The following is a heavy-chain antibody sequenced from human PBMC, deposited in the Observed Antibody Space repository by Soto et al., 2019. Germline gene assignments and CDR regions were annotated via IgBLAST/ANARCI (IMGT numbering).Heavy chain of an antibody. V-gene: IGHV4-34*01. J-gene: IGHJ5*02. D-gene: IGHD6-19*01. CDR1: GGSFSGYY. CDR3: ARRMAGSGKYNWFDP. CDR2: INHSGST. Sequence: SETLSLTCAVYGGSFSGYYWSWIRQPPGKGLEWIGEINHSGSTNYNPSLKSRVTISVDTSKNQFSLKLSSVTAADTAVYYCARRMAGSGKYNWFDPWGQGTLVTVSS.